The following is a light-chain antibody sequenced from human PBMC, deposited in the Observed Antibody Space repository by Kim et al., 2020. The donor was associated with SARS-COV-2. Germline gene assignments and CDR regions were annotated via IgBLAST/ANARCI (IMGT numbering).Light chain of an antibody. J-gene: IGLJ2*01. Sequence: SSELTQDPAVSVALGQTVRITCQGDSLRSNYANWYQQRPGQAPIVVIYGKNNRPSGIPDRFSGSTSGITASLTIAGAQAEDEADYFCQSADISGTSWIFG. CDR3: QSADISGTSWI. V-gene: IGLV3-19*01. CDR1: SLRSNY. CDR2: GKN.